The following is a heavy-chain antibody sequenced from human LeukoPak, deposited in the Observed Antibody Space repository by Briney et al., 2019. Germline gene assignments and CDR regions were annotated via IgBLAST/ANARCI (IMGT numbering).Heavy chain of an antibody. CDR2: ISYDGSNK. V-gene: IGHV3-30*03. CDR3: AREVGSGYEANDAFDI. Sequence: GGSPRLSCAASGFTFSNYDMHWVRQAPGKGLEWVAVISYDGSNKYYADSVKGRFTISRDNSKNTLYLQMNSLRAEDTAVYYCAREVGSGYEANDAFDIWGQGTMVTVSS. D-gene: IGHD3-22*01. J-gene: IGHJ3*02. CDR1: GFTFSNYD.